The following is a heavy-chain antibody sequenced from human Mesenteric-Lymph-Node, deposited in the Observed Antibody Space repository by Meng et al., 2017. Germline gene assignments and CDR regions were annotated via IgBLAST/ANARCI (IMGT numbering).Heavy chain of an antibody. J-gene: IGHJ5*02. CDR3: ARLGWELLEGWFDP. CDR2: MNPNSGNT. Sequence: ASAKVSCKASGYTFTGYYMHWVRQATGQGLEWMGWMNPNSGNTGYAQKFQGRVTMTRNTSISTAYMELSSLRSEDTAVYYCARLGWELLEGWFDPWGQGTLVTVSS. D-gene: IGHD1-26*01. V-gene: IGHV1-8*02. CDR1: GYTFTGYY.